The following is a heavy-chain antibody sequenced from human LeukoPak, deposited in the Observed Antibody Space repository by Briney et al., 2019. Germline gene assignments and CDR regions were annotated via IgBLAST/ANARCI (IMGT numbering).Heavy chain of an antibody. CDR3: ARHRLSSGWYMWDY. J-gene: IGHJ4*02. CDR1: GGSISSYY. D-gene: IGHD6-19*01. Sequence: PSETLSLTCTVSGGSISSYYWSWIRQPPGKGLEWIGYIYYSGSTNYNPSLKSRVTISVDTSKNQFSLKLSSVTAADTAVYYCARHRLSSGWYMWDYWGQGTLATVSS. CDR2: IYYSGST. V-gene: IGHV4-59*08.